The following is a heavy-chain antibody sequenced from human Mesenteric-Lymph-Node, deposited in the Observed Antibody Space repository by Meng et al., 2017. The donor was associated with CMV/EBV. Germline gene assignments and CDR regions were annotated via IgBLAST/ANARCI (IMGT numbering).Heavy chain of an antibody. V-gene: IGHV4-34*01. Sequence: QRGGAGLLKPSETLSPTCAVYGGSFSGYYWSWIRQPPGKGLEWIGEINHSGSTNYNPSLKSRVTISVDTSKNQFSLKLSSVTAADTAVYYCARHQRWLKSEGGFNYWGQGTLVTVSS. CDR3: ARHQRWLKSEGGFNY. D-gene: IGHD4-23*01. J-gene: IGHJ4*02. CDR1: GGSFSGYY. CDR2: INHSGST.